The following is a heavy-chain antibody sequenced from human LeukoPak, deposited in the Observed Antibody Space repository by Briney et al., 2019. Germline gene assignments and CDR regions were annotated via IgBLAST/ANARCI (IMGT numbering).Heavy chain of an antibody. CDR2: IYSGGST. J-gene: IGHJ4*02. Sequence: GGSLRLSCAASGFTVSSNYMSWVRQAPGKGLEWVSVIYSGGSTYYADSVKGRFTISRDNSKNTLYLQMNSLRAEDTAVYYCARDRSYRAVAPQNNFDYWGQGTLVTVSS. CDR3: ARDRSYRAVAPQNNFDY. CDR1: GFTVSSNY. V-gene: IGHV3-66*02. D-gene: IGHD6-19*01.